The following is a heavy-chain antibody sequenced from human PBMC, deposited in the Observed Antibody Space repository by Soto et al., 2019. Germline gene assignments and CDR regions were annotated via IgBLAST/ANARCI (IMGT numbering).Heavy chain of an antibody. V-gene: IGHV1-2*04. CDR2: INPNSGDT. CDR1: GYIFTGYY. Sequence: GASVKVSCKASGYIFTGYYMHWVRQAPGQGLELMGWINPNSGDTNYTQKFQGWVTMTRDTSISTAYMELSRLRSDDTAVYYCATSRISIAVAGETEYYFDYWGQGTLVTVYS. J-gene: IGHJ4*02. CDR3: ATSRISIAVAGETEYYFDY. D-gene: IGHD6-19*01.